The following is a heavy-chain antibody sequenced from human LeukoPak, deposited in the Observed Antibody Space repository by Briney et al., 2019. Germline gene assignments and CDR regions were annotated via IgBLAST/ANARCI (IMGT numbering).Heavy chain of an antibody. D-gene: IGHD3-3*01. CDR3: ARDYYDFWSGYSDY. V-gene: IGHV3-23*01. J-gene: IGHJ4*02. CDR1: GFTFSSYG. Sequence: GGSLRLSCAASGFTFSSYGMSWVRQAPGKGLEWVSTISGSGGTTYYADSVKGRFTISRDNSKNTLYLQMNSLRAEDTAVYYCARDYYDFWSGYSDYWGQGTLVTVSS. CDR2: ISGSGGTT.